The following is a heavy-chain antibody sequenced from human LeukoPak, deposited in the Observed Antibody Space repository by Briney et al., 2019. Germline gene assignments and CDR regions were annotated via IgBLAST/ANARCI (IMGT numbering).Heavy chain of an antibody. CDR1: GFTFSSYS. J-gene: IGHJ4*02. D-gene: IGHD3-10*01. Sequence: GGSLRLSCAASGFTFSSYSMNWVRQAPGKGLEWVSSISSSSSYIYYVDSVKGRFTISRDNAKNTLYLQMNSLRAEDTAVYYCARAAMVRGVISASDASFDYWGQGTLVTVSS. CDR3: ARAAMVRGVISASDASFDY. CDR2: ISSSSSYI. V-gene: IGHV3-21*01.